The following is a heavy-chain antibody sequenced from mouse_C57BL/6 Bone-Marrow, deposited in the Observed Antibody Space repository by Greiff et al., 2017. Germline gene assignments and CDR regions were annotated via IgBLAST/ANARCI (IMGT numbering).Heavy chain of an antibody. Sequence: QVQLQQPGAELVMPGASVKLSCKASGYTFTSYWMHWVKQRPGQGLEWIGEIDPSDSYTNYNQKFKGKSTLTVDKSSSTAYMQLSSLTSEDSAVYYCARLIYYYGSKYFDVWSTGTTVTVSS. J-gene: IGHJ1*03. D-gene: IGHD1-1*01. CDR3: ARLIYYYGSKYFDV. CDR2: IDPSDSYT. CDR1: GYTFTSYW. V-gene: IGHV1-69*01.